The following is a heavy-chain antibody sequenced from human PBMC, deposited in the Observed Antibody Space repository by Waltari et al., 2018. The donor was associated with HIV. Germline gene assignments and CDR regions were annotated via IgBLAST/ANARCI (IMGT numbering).Heavy chain of an antibody. CDR1: GYTFLSYG. CDR3: ARDGLRYSGTFYSDY. J-gene: IGHJ4*02. D-gene: IGHD1-26*01. V-gene: IGHV1-18*01. CDR2: ISTYNANT. Sequence: QVHLVQSGAEMKKPGASVKVSCKASGYTFLSYGISWVRQAPGHGLEWMGRISTYNANTNYAQSLHGRVTMTTDTSTTTAYMELRSLTSDDTAVYYCARDGLRYSGTFYSDYWGQGTLVTVSS.